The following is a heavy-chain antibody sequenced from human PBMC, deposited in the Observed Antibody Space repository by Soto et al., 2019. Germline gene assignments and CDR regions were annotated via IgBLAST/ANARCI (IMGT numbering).Heavy chain of an antibody. CDR2: IDPSDSYT. V-gene: IGHV5-10-1*01. D-gene: IGHD6-13*01. J-gene: IGHJ4*02. Sequence: PGESLKISCKGSGYSFTGYWISWVRQMPGKGLEWMGRIDPSDSYTNYSPSFQGHVTISADKSISTAYLQWSSLKASDTAMYYCATIGSIIAGTNNFDYWGQGTLVTVSS. CDR3: ATIGSIIAGTNNFDY. CDR1: GYSFTGYW.